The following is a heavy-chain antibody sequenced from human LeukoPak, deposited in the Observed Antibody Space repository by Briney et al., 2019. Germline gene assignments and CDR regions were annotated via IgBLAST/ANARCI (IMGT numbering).Heavy chain of an antibody. J-gene: IGHJ4*02. CDR2: IYYSGST. D-gene: IGHD6-19*01. V-gene: IGHV4-59*08. CDR3: ARLSYSSGWYYFDY. CDR1: GGSISSYY. Sequence: SETLSLTCTVSGGSISSYYWSWIRQPPGKGLEWLGYIYYSGSTNYNPSLKSRVTISVDTSKNQFSLKLSSVTAADTAVYYCARLSYSSGWYYFDYWGQGTLVTVSS.